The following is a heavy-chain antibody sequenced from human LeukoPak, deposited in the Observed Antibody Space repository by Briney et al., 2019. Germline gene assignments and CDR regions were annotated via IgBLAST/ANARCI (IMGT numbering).Heavy chain of an antibody. CDR3: ARDLGDYYGKRENWFDP. J-gene: IGHJ5*02. CDR2: ISSSGNTI. V-gene: IGHV3-11*01. CDR1: GFTFSNYY. D-gene: IGHD3-10*01. Sequence: GGSLRLSCAASGFTFSNYYMSWIRQAPGKGLEWVSYISSSGNTIYYADSVKGRFTISRDNAKNSLYLQMNSLRAEDTAVYYCARDLGDYYGKRENWFDPWGQGTLVTVSS.